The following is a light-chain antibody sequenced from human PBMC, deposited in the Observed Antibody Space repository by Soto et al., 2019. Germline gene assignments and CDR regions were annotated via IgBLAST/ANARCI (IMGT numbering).Light chain of an antibody. CDR3: QHDQYFPPT. CDR1: QDISRR. V-gene: IGKV1D-12*01. J-gene: IGKJ4*01. Sequence: DIQMTQSPSSVSASVGDRVTITCRASQDISRRLAWYQQKPGKAPTLLIYVASSLQSGVPSRFSSSASRKDFTLTISSLQPEYFATYYCQHDQYFPPTFGGGTKVEMK. CDR2: VAS.